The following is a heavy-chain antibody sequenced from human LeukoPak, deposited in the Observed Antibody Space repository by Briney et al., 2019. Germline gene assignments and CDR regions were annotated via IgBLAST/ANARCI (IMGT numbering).Heavy chain of an antibody. CDR1: GFTFSTYS. J-gene: IGHJ4*02. D-gene: IGHD2-15*01. CDR3: ASYECSGGSCSFYFDY. V-gene: IGHV3-21*01. Sequence: GGSLRLSCAASGFTFSTYSMNWVRQAPGKGLEWVSSISSTSNYIYYADSVKGRFTISRDNAKNSLYLQMNSLRAEDTGVYYCASYECSGGSCSFYFDYWGQGTLVTVSS. CDR2: ISSTSNYI.